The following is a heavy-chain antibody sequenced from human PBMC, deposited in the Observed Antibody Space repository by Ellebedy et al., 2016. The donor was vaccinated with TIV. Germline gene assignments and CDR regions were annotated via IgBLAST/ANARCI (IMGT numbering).Heavy chain of an antibody. D-gene: IGHD3-9*01. CDR3: ARGVPYDILTGAVDY. CDR1: GGSFSGYY. J-gene: IGHJ4*02. CDR2: INHSGST. Sequence: SETLSLTXAVYGGSFSGYYWSWIRQPPGKGLEWIGEINHSGSTNYNPSLKSRVTISVDTSKNQFSLKLSSVTAADTAVYYCARGVPYDILTGAVDYWGQGTLVTVSS. V-gene: IGHV4-34*01.